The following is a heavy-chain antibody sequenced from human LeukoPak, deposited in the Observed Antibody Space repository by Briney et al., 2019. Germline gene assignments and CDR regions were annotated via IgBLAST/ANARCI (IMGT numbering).Heavy chain of an antibody. CDR2: IYTSGST. Sequence: SETLSLTCTVSGCSISSYYLSWIRQPAGKGLEWIGRIYTSGSTHYHPSLKSRVTMSVDTSKNQFSLKLSSVTAADTAVYYCARENDYVKAYWGQGTLVSVSS. D-gene: IGHD3-16*01. CDR3: ARENDYVKAY. CDR1: GCSISSYY. V-gene: IGHV4-4*07. J-gene: IGHJ4*02.